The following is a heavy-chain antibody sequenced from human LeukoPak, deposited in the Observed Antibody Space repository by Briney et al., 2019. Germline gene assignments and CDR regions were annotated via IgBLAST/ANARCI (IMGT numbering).Heavy chain of an antibody. Sequence: PGGSLRLSCAASGFTFSNAWMSWVRQAPGKGLEWVGRITSKTDGGTTDYVAPVKGRFTISRDDAKNTLYLQMNSLKTEDTAVYYCTRHLVGATSNYYMDVWGKGTTVTVSS. CDR3: TRHLVGATSNYYMDV. CDR1: GFTFSNAW. J-gene: IGHJ6*03. D-gene: IGHD1-26*01. CDR2: ITSKTDGGTT. V-gene: IGHV3-15*01.